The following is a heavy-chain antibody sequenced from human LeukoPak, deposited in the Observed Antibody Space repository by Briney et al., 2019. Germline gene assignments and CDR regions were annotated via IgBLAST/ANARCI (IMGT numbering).Heavy chain of an antibody. CDR2: ISSSSSYI. J-gene: IGHJ4*02. CDR3: ARDLGSSGWPFDY. V-gene: IGHV3-21*01. D-gene: IGHD6-19*01. CDR1: GGSISSSN. Sequence: ETLSLTCAVSGGSISSSNWWSWVRQPPGKGLEWVSSISSSSSYIFYADSVKGRFTISRDNAKNSLYLQMNNLRAEDTAVYYCARDLGSSGWPFDYWGQGTLVTVSS.